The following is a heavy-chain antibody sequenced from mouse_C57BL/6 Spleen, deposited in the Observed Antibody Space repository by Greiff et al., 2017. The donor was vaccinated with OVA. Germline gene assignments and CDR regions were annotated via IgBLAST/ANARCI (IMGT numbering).Heavy chain of an antibody. Sequence: QVHVKQSGAELMKPGASVKLSCKATGYTFTGYWIEWVKQRPGHGLEWIGEILPGSGSTNYTEKFKGQATFTADTSYTTAYMQLSSLTTEDSAIYYCARVFTTVVATGTFDYWGQGTTLTVSS. CDR2: ILPGSGST. J-gene: IGHJ2*01. CDR1: GYTFTGYW. V-gene: IGHV1-9*01. CDR3: ARVFTTVVATGTFDY. D-gene: IGHD1-1*01.